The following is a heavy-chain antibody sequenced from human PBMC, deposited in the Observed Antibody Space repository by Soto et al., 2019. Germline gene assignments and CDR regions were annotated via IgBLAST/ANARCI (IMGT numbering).Heavy chain of an antibody. CDR3: ARVVLH. CDR2: IYYSGST. J-gene: IGHJ4*02. Sequence: SETLSLTCTVSGCSISSDGDYWGWIRQHPGKGLEWIGSIYYSGSTYYNPSLKSRVTISVDTSKNQFSLKLSSVTAADTAVYYCARVVLHWGQGTVVTVSS. D-gene: IGHD2-21*01. V-gene: IGHV4-31*03. CDR1: GCSISSDGDY.